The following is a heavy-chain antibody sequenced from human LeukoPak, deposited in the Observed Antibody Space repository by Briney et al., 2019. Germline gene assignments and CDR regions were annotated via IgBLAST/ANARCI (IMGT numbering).Heavy chain of an antibody. Sequence: GGSLRLSCAASGFTFSSYAMHWVRQAPGKGLEYVSAISSNGGSTYYANSVKGRFTISRDNSKNTLYLQMGSLRAEDMAVYYCARSHTVTTYYFDYGRQGTLVTVSA. CDR2: ISSNGGST. V-gene: IGHV3-64*01. CDR3: ARSHTVTTYYFDY. J-gene: IGHJ4*02. CDR1: GFTFSSYA. D-gene: IGHD4-17*01.